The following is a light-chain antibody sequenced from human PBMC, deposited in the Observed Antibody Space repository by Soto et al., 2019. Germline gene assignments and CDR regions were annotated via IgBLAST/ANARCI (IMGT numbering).Light chain of an antibody. Sequence: DIVMTQSPPSLAVSLGERATINCKSSQSLLYRSNNKNYLAWYQHKPGQPPKLLIYWASTRESGVPDRFSGSGSGTDFTLTISSLQAEDVAIYYCQQYYTTPLTLGGGTKVEIK. J-gene: IGKJ4*01. CDR3: QQYYTTPLT. CDR2: WAS. CDR1: QSLLYRSNNKNY. V-gene: IGKV4-1*01.